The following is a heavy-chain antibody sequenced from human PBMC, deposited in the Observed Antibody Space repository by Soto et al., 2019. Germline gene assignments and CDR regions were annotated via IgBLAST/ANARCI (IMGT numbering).Heavy chain of an antibody. CDR3: ARVDSGHFAWLSHGWFDP. V-gene: IGHV1-18*01. CDR2: ISAYNGNT. J-gene: IGHJ5*02. Sequence: QVQLVQSGAEVKKPGASVKVSCKASGYTFTSYGISWVRQAPGQGLEWMGWISAYNGNTNYAQKLQGRVTMTTDTLTXTXSMELRSLRSDDTAVYYCARVDSGHFAWLSHGWFDPWGQGTLVTVSS. D-gene: IGHD3-9*01. CDR1: GYTFTSYG.